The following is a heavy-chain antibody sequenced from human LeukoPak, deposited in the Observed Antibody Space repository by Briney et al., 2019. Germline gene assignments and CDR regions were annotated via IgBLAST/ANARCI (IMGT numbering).Heavy chain of an antibody. Sequence: SETLSLTCTVSGGSISSSSYYWGWIRQPPGKGLEWIGSIYYSGSTYYNPSLKSRVTISVDTPKNQFSLKLSSVTAADTAVYYCARSPGVVGATFFDYWGQGTLVTVSS. J-gene: IGHJ4*02. CDR2: IYYSGST. D-gene: IGHD1-26*01. V-gene: IGHV4-39*07. CDR1: GGSISSSSYY. CDR3: ARSPGVVGATFFDY.